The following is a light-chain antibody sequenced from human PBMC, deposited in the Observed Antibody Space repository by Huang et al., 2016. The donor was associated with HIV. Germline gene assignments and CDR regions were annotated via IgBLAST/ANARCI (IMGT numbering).Light chain of an antibody. Sequence: EIVLTQSPATLSLSPGERATLSCGASQSVSSSYLAWYQQKPRLAPRLLSYDTSSRATGIPDRFNGSGSGTDFTLTISRLEPEDFAVYYCQQYGSSPPNTFGQGTKLEIK. J-gene: IGKJ2*01. V-gene: IGKV3D-20*01. CDR3: QQYGSSPPNT. CDR1: QSVSSSY. CDR2: DTS.